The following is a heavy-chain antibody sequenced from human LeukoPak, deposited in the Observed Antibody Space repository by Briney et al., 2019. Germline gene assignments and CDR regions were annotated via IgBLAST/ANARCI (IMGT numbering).Heavy chain of an antibody. Sequence: PGRSLRLSCAASGFTFSSYVMHWVRQAPGKGLEWVAVISYDGSNKYYADSVKGRFTISRDNSKNTLYLQMNSLRAEDTAVYYCAKIAAVPSFDYWGQGTLVTVSS. CDR1: GFTFSSYV. V-gene: IGHV3-30*04. D-gene: IGHD6-13*01. CDR2: ISYDGSNK. CDR3: AKIAAVPSFDY. J-gene: IGHJ4*02.